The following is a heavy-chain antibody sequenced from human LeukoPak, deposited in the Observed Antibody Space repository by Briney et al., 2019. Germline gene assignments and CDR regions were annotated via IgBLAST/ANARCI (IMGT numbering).Heavy chain of an antibody. J-gene: IGHJ4*02. D-gene: IGHD3-22*01. CDR3: ARELNYYYDSSGPYDY. V-gene: IGHV3-53*01. CDR2: IYSGGST. Sequence: QPGGPLRLSCAASGFTVSSNCMSWVRQAPGKGLEWVSVIYSGGSTYYADSVKGRFTISRDTSKNTLYLQMNSLRAEDTAVYYCARELNYYYDSSGPYDYWGQGTLVTVSS. CDR1: GFTVSSNC.